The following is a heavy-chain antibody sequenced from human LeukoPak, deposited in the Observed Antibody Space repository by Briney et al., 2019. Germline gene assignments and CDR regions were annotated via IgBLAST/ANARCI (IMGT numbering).Heavy chain of an antibody. Sequence: PSETLSLTCTVSGGSLSSFYWNWIRQPPGKGLEWIGYIYYSGSTNYNPSLKSRVTISVDTSKNQFSLRLSSVTAADTAVYYCARSASNYYYYYMDVWGKGTTVTVSS. CDR3: ARSASNYYYYYMDV. CDR2: IYYSGST. CDR1: GGSLSSFY. J-gene: IGHJ6*03. V-gene: IGHV4-59*12.